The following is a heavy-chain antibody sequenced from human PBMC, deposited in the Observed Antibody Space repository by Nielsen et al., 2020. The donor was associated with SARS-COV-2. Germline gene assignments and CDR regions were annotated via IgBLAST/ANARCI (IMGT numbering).Heavy chain of an antibody. CDR3: AKGFSSSSRDYMNV. V-gene: IGHV3-30*18. J-gene: IGHJ6*03. Sequence: GGSLRLSCAASGFTFSNYGMHWVRQGPGKGPEWVAVMSYDGANIYYADSVKGRFTISRDNSKNTLYLQMNSLRTEDTALYYCAKGFSSSSRDYMNVWGKGTTVTVSS. D-gene: IGHD6-6*01. CDR2: MSYDGANI. CDR1: GFTFSNYG.